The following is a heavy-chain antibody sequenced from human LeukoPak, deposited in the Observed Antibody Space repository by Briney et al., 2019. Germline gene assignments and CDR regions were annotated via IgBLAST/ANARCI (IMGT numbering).Heavy chain of an antibody. CDR2: LGGSGVTT. D-gene: IGHD1-26*01. CDR3: AKDRVGAMLYFDD. Sequence: GGSLRLSCAASGFTFSSYGMHWVRQAPGKGLEWVSALGGSGVTTYYADSVKGRFTITRDNSENTLYLQLNRLRAEDTAIYYCAKDRVGAMLYFDDWGQGTLVTVSS. CDR1: GFTFSSYG. V-gene: IGHV3-23*01. J-gene: IGHJ4*02.